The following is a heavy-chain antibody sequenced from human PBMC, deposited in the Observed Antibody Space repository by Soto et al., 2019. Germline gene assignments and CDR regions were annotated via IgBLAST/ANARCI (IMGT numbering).Heavy chain of an antibody. CDR2: IYYSGST. V-gene: IGHV4-31*03. D-gene: IGHD2-21*02. Sequence: QVQLQESGPGLVKPSQTLSLTCTVSGGSISSGGYYWSWIRQHPGKGLEWIGYIYYSGSTYYNQSLKGRVTISADTSKSQFARKLSSVTVADTAVYYCARSGVTAIHYFDYWGQGTLVTV. CDR1: GGSISSGGYY. J-gene: IGHJ4*02. CDR3: ARSGVTAIHYFDY.